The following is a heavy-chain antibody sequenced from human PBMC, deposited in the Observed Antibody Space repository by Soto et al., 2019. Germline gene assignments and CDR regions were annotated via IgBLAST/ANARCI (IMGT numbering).Heavy chain of an antibody. J-gene: IGHJ3*01. Sequence: DVQLLESGGGLVQPGGSLRLACAASGFTFGNYAINWVRLAPGKGLEWVSGISGGGGSTYYADSVKGRFTIFRDTSKNTVFLQMNSLRAADTAVYYCAKGFIVVVTVLRPDDAFDVLGQGTMVTVSS. CDR2: ISGGGGST. CDR3: AKGFIVVVTVLRPDDAFDV. D-gene: IGHD2-21*02. V-gene: IGHV3-23*01. CDR1: GFTFGNYA.